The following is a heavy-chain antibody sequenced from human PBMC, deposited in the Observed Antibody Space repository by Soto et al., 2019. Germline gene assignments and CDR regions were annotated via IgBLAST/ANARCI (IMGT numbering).Heavy chain of an antibody. CDR2: INPSGGST. CDR1: GYTFTSYY. Sequence: ASGKVSCKASGYTFTSYYMHWVRQAPGQGLEWMGIINPSGGSTSYAQKFQGRATMTRDTSTSTVYMELSSLRSEDTAVYSCARDIDRAAAGTSYYYYGMDVWGQGTTVTVSS. J-gene: IGHJ6*02. V-gene: IGHV1-46*01. CDR3: ARDIDRAAAGTSYYYYGMDV. D-gene: IGHD6-13*01.